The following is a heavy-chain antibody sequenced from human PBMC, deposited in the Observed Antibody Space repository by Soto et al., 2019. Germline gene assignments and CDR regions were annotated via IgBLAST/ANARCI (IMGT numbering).Heavy chain of an antibody. J-gene: IGHJ5*02. CDR1: GGSFSGYY. D-gene: IGHD3-22*01. CDR3: ARGDSSGNNWFDP. CDR2: INHSGST. V-gene: IGHV4-34*01. Sequence: SATLSFTCAVYGGSFSGYYWSWIRQPPGKGLEWIGEINHSGSTNYNPSLKSRVNISVDTSKNQFSLKLSSVTAADTAVYYCARGDSSGNNWFDPWGQGTLVTVSS.